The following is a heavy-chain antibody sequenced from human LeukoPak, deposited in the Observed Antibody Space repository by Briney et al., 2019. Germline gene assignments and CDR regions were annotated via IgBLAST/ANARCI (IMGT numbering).Heavy chain of an antibody. CDR2: ISGSSSYI. CDR3: GRAGPVTKDHFIDV. D-gene: IGHD2-2*01. CDR1: GFKFSSYS. J-gene: IGHJ6*03. Sequence: GGSLRLSCAASGFKFSSYSMEWVRQAPGKGLEWVSSISGSSSYIFYADSVKGRFTVSRDNAKNSLFLQMNSLSAEDTAVYYCGRAGPVTKDHFIDVWGKGTTVTVSS. V-gene: IGHV3-21*01.